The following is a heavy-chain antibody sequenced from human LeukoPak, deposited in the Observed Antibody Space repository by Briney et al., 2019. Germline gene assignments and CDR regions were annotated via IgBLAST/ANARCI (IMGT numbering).Heavy chain of an antibody. V-gene: IGHV3-15*01. J-gene: IGHJ6*02. Sequence: GGSLRLSCAASGFTFSNAWMSWVRQAPGKGLGWVVRIKRKSDGETTDYAAPVKGRFTISRDDSKNTLLLQMNSLKTEDTAVYYCTTDPYSGSYNYYYGMDVWGQGTTVTVSS. CDR2: IKRKSDGETT. CDR3: TTDPYSGSYNYYYGMDV. D-gene: IGHD1-26*01. CDR1: GFTFSNAW.